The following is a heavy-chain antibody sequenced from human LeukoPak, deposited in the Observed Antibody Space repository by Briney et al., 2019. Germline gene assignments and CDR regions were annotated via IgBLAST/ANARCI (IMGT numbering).Heavy chain of an antibody. D-gene: IGHD3-9*01. J-gene: IGHJ6*03. CDR3: ARAPETILTGYIYYYMDV. CDR2: IRYDGSNK. Sequence: PGGSLRLSCAASGFTFSSYGMHWVRQAPGKGLEWVAFIRYDGSNKYYADSVKGRFTISRDNSKNTLYLQMNSLRAEDTAVYYCARAPETILTGYIYYYMDVWGKGTTVTVSS. CDR1: GFTFSSYG. V-gene: IGHV3-30*02.